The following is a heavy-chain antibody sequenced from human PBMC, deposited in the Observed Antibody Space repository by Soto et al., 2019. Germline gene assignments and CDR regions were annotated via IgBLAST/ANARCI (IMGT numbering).Heavy chain of an antibody. D-gene: IGHD6-19*01. J-gene: IGHJ5*02. CDR1: GGSISSYY. Sequence: SETLSLTCTVSGGSISSYYWSWIRQPPGKGLEWIGYIYYSGSTNYNPSLKSRVIISVDTSKNQFSLKLSSVTAADTAVYYCARALAVAGPIGSWFDPWGQGTLVTVSS. CDR2: IYYSGST. CDR3: ARALAVAGPIGSWFDP. V-gene: IGHV4-59*01.